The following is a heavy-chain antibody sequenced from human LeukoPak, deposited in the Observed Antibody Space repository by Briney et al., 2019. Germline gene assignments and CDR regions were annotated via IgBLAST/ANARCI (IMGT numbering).Heavy chain of an antibody. CDR3: AREERVTSFDY. V-gene: IGHV3-33*01. Sequence: GRSLRLSCAASGFTFNRYGMHWVRQAPGKGLEWVAVIWYDGSNKYYADSVKGRFTISRDNSKNTLYLQMNSLRAEDTAVYYCAREERVTSFDYWGQGTLVTVSS. CDR1: GFTFNRYG. J-gene: IGHJ4*02. CDR2: IWYDGSNK. D-gene: IGHD2-21*02.